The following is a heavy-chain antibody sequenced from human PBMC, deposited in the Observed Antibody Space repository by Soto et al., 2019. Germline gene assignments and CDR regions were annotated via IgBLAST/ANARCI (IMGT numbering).Heavy chain of an antibody. CDR2: INHSGST. J-gene: IGHJ4*02. Sequence: QVQLQQWGAGLLKPSETLSLTCAVYGGSFSGYYWSWIRQPPGKGLEWIGEINHSGSTNYNPSPKRRVPIALDNAKNQFSLKLSSVTAADTAVYYCARGDGSNFDYWGQGTLVTVSS. CDR1: GGSFSGYY. V-gene: IGHV4-34*01. D-gene: IGHD6-13*01. CDR3: ARGDGSNFDY.